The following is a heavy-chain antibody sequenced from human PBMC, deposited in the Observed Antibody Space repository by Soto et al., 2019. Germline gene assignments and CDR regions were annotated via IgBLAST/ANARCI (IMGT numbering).Heavy chain of an antibody. CDR1: GVTFSSYW. CDR3: AKSNWFDP. V-gene: IGHV3-74*01. CDR2: IESDGSSP. J-gene: IGHJ5*02. Sequence: GGSLRLSCAASGVTFSSYWMHWVRQAPGKGLVWVSRIESDGSSPIYADSVKGRFTISRDNAKNTLYLQMNSLRAEDTAVYYCAKSNWFDPWGQGTLVTVSS.